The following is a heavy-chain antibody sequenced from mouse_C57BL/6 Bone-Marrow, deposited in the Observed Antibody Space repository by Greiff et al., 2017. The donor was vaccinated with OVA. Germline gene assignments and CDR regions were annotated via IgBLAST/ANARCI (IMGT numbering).Heavy chain of an antibody. CDR2: IYPSDSET. Sequence: QVQLQQPGAELVRPGSSVKLSCKASGYTFTSYWMDWVKQRPGQGLEWIGNIYPSDSETHYNQKFKDKATLTVDKSSSTAYMQLSSLTSDDSAVYYCARWDGSYYYAMDYWGRGTSVTVSS. V-gene: IGHV1-61*01. CDR3: ARWDGSYYYAMDY. CDR1: GYTFTSYW. D-gene: IGHD2-3*01. J-gene: IGHJ4*01.